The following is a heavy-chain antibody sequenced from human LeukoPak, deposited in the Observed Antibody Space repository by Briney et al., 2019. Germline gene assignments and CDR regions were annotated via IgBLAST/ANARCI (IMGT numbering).Heavy chain of an antibody. CDR1: GGSISSSDW. V-gene: IGHV4-4*02. CDR2: IYHSGST. CDR3: ARVLGEPTEAFDI. Sequence: SETLSLTCAVSGGSISSSDWWSWVRQPPGKGLEWIGEIYHSGSTNYNPSLKSRVTISVDKPKNQFSLKLSSVTAADTAVYYCARVLGEPTEAFDIWGQGTMVTVSS. J-gene: IGHJ3*02. D-gene: IGHD1-26*01.